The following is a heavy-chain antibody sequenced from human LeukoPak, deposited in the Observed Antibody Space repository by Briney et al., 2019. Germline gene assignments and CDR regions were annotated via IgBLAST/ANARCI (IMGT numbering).Heavy chain of an antibody. CDR1: GYTFTGYY. J-gene: IGHJ1*01. Sequence: ASVKVSCKASGYTFTGYYMHWVRQAPGQGLEWMGWINPNSGGTNYAQKFQGWVTMTRDTSISTAYMELSRLRSDDTAVYYCARSGYYYDSSGYFGGFTNAEYFQHWGQGTLVTVS. V-gene: IGHV1-2*04. CDR2: INPNSGGT. CDR3: ARSGYYYDSSGYFGGFTNAEYFQH. D-gene: IGHD3-22*01.